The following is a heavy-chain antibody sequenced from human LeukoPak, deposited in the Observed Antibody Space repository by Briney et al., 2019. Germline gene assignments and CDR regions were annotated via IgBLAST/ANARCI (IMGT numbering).Heavy chain of an antibody. J-gene: IGHJ1*01. CDR2: ISYSGST. CDR3: ARNSQGRYGGQSWAEYFQD. D-gene: IGHD4-23*01. Sequence: PSETLSLTCTVSGDSVSSSSYFWSWIRQPPGKGLEWIGYISYSGSTKYNPSLKGRVAISADTSKNQFSLHLNSVTAADTAVYYCARNSQGRYGGQSWAEYFQDWGQGTLVTVSA. CDR1: GDSVSSSSYF. V-gene: IGHV4-61*01.